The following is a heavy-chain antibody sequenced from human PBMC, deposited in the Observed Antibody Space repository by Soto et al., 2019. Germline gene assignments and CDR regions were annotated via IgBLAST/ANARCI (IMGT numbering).Heavy chain of an antibody. V-gene: IGHV3-21*01. CDR3: ARDLRFNWYAFDI. Sequence: LSLTCAASGFTFSSYSMNWVRQAPGKGLEWVSSISSSSSYIYYADSVKGRFTISRDNAKNSLYLQMNSLRAEDTAVYYCARDLRFNWYAFDIWGQGTMVTVSS. D-gene: IGHD3-9*01. CDR2: ISSSSSYI. J-gene: IGHJ3*02. CDR1: GFTFSSYS.